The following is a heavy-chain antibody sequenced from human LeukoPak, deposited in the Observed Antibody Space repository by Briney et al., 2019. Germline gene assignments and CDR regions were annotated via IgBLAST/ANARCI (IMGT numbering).Heavy chain of an antibody. D-gene: IGHD2-2*01. J-gene: IGHJ6*03. V-gene: IGHV4-34*01. CDR3: ARGSVDCSSTSCLDYYYIDV. CDR1: GGSFSGDF. CDR2: INHSGST. Sequence: SETLSLTCAVYGGSFSGDFWSWIRQPPGKGLEWIGEINHSGSTNYNPSLKSRVTISVDTSKNQFSLKLSSVTAADTAVYYCARGSVDCSSTSCLDYYYIDVWGKGTTVTISS.